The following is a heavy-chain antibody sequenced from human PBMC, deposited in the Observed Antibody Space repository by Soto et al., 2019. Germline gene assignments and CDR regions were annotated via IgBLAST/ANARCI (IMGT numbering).Heavy chain of an antibody. V-gene: IGHV1-18*01. Sequence: ASVKVSCKASGYTFTSYGISWVRQAPGQGLEWMGWISAYNGNTNYAQKLQSRVTMTTDTSTSTAYMELRSLRSDDTAVYYCARVVSPYDFWSGYYRFDPWGQGTLVTAPQ. D-gene: IGHD3-3*01. CDR2: ISAYNGNT. CDR1: GYTFTSYG. CDR3: ARVVSPYDFWSGYYRFDP. J-gene: IGHJ5*02.